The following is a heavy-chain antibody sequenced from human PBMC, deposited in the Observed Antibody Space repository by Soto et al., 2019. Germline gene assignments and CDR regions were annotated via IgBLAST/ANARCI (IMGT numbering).Heavy chain of an antibody. J-gene: IGHJ4*02. CDR2: IYYSGST. V-gene: IGHV4-30-4*07. D-gene: IGHD2-15*01. CDR1: GDTISTGGYS. Sequence: SETLSLTCGVSGDTISTGGYSWAWIRQPPGKALEWIGYIYYSGSTYYNPSLKSRVTISVDTSKNQFSLKLSSVTAADTAVYYCARDRVVVAATPDYFDYWGQGTLVTVSS. CDR3: ARDRVVVAATPDYFDY.